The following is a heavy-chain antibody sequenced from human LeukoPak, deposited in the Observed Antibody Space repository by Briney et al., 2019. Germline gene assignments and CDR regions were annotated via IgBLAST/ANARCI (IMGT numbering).Heavy chain of an antibody. V-gene: IGHV1-24*01. J-gene: IGHJ6*02. CDR3: ARVNYYDAGMDV. CDR2: FDPEDGET. CDR1: GYTLTELS. D-gene: IGHD3-22*01. Sequence: ASVKVSCKVSGYTLTELSMHWVRQAPGKGLEWMGGFDPEDGETIYAQKFQGRVTMTEDTSTDTAYMELSSLRSEDTAVYYCARVNYYDAGMDVWGQGTTVTVSS.